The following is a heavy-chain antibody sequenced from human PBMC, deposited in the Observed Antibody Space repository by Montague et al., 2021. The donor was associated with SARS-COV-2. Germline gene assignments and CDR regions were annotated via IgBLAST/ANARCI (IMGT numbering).Heavy chain of an antibody. CDR3: ARGGRQWLVIDPRYYFDY. V-gene: IGHV4-34*01. J-gene: IGHJ4*01. CDR1: GGSFSGYH. Sequence: SETLSLTCAVYGGSFSGYHWSWIRQPPGKGLEWIGEINHSGSTNYNPSLKIHVTISVDTSTNRFSLKLSSVTAADTAVYYCARGGRQWLVIDPRYYFDYWGQGTLVTVSS. CDR2: INHSGST. D-gene: IGHD6-19*01.